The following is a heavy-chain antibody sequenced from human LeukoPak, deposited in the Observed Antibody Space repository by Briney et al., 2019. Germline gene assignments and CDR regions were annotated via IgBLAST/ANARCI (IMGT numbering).Heavy chain of an antibody. D-gene: IGHD2-2*01. CDR1: GFTFSNAW. Sequence: PGGSLRLSCAASGFTFSNAWMSWVRQAPGKGLEWVGRIKSKTDGGTTDYAAPVKGRFTISRDDSKNTLYLQMNSLKTEDTAVYYCTATNLIVVVPAAIHYYYYGMDVWGQGTTVTVSS. CDR2: IKSKTDGGTT. J-gene: IGHJ6*02. CDR3: TATNLIVVVPAAIHYYYYGMDV. V-gene: IGHV3-15*01.